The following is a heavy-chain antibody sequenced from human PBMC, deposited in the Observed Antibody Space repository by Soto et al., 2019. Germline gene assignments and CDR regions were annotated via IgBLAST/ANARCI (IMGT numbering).Heavy chain of an antibody. CDR3: AKMDCSGGSCYSHYYYYMDV. CDR2: ISGSGGST. Sequence: VQLLESGGGLVQPGGSLRLSCAASGFTFSSYAMSWVRQAPGKGLEWVSAISGSGGSTYYADSVKGRFTISRDNSKNTLYLQMNSLRAEDTAVYYCAKMDCSGGSCYSHYYYYMDVWGKGTTVTVSS. J-gene: IGHJ6*03. D-gene: IGHD2-15*01. CDR1: GFTFSSYA. V-gene: IGHV3-23*01.